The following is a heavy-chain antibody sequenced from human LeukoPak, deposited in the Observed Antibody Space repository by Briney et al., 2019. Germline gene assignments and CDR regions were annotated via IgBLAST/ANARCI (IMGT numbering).Heavy chain of an antibody. CDR3: ARVLQRWDDAFDI. CDR2: IYYIGST. J-gene: IGHJ3*02. D-gene: IGHD4-23*01. CDR1: GGSISSYY. V-gene: IGHV4-59*01. Sequence: PSETLSLTCTVSGGSISSYYWSWIRQPPGKGLEWIGYIYYIGSTNYNPPLKSRVTISVDTSKKQFSLKLNSVTAADTAVYYCARVLQRWDDAFDIWGQGTMVTVSS.